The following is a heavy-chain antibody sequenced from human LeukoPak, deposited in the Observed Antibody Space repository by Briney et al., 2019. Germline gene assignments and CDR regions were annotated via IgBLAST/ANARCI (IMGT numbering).Heavy chain of an antibody. J-gene: IGHJ6*02. Sequence: HPGRSLRLSCAASGFTFDDYAMHWVRQAPGKGLEWVSGISWNSGSIGYADSVKGRFTISRDNAKNSLYLQMNSLRAEDTAVYYCARECEPTVRGVICYYYYGMDVWGQGTTVTVSS. CDR3: ARECEPTVRGVICYYYYGMDV. V-gene: IGHV3-9*01. CDR1: GFTFDDYA. CDR2: ISWNSGSI. D-gene: IGHD3-10*01.